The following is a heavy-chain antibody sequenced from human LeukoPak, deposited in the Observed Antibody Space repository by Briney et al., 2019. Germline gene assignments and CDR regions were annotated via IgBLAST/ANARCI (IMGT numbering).Heavy chain of an antibody. CDR3: ARNATTGWLDP. CDR2: IYNSGST. Sequence: SETLSLTCAVSGYSISSNYYWGWIRQPPGKKLEWIGSIYNSGSTYYNPSLKSRITISVDTSKNHFSLKLSSVTAADTAVYYCARNATTGWLDPWGQGTLVTVSS. D-gene: IGHD1-14*01. CDR1: GYSISSNYY. J-gene: IGHJ5*02. V-gene: IGHV4-38-2*01.